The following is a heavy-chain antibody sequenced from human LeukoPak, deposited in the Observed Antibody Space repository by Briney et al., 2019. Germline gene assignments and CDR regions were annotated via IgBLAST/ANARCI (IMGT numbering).Heavy chain of an antibody. J-gene: IGHJ4*02. CDR3: VKTEDIVVVPAAMPFDY. D-gene: IGHD2-2*01. Sequence: PGGSLRLSCSASGFTFSSYAMHWARQAPGKGLEYVSAISSNGGSTYYADSVKGRFTISRDNSKNTLYLQMSSLRAEDTAVYYCVKTEDIVVVPAAMPFDYWGQGTLVTVSS. CDR1: GFTFSSYA. V-gene: IGHV3-64D*06. CDR2: ISSNGGST.